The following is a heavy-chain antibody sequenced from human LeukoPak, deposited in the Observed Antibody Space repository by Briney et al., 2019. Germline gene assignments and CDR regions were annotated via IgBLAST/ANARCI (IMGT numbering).Heavy chain of an antibody. CDR3: AGDRSSGSYRSYGMDV. CDR2: IIPTLGIA. Sequence: GASVKVSCKASGGTFISYTISWVRQAPGQGLEWMGRIIPTLGIANYAQKFQGRVTITADKSTSRAYMELSSLRSDDTAVYYCAGDRSSGSYRSYGMDVWGQGTTVTVSS. D-gene: IGHD3-10*01. J-gene: IGHJ6*02. V-gene: IGHV1-69*04. CDR1: GGTFISYT.